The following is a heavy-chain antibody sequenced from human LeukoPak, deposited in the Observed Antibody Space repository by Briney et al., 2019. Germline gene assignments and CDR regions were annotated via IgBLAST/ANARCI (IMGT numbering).Heavy chain of an antibody. CDR2: IYYSGST. D-gene: IGHD3-10*01. CDR3: ARGEEYYGSGSYYNRGFDY. CDR1: GGSISSYY. J-gene: IGHJ4*02. V-gene: IGHV4-59*12. Sequence: SEPLSLTCTVSGGSISSYYWSWIRQPPGKGLEWIGYIYYSGSTNYNPSLKSRVTISVDTSKNQFSLKLSSVTAADTAVYYCARGEEYYGSGSYYNRGFDYWGQGTLVTVSS.